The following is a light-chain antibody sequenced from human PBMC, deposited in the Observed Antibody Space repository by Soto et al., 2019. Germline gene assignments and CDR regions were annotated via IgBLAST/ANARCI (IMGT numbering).Light chain of an antibody. J-gene: IGLJ1*01. CDR3: SSYTSSSTPCV. Sequence: QSVLTQPASVSDSQGQSITIFCTGTSSDVGGYNYVSWYQQHPGKAPKLMIYDVSNRPSGVSNRFSGSKSGNTASLTISGLQAEDEADYYCSSYTSSSTPCVFGTGTKVTVL. CDR1: SSDVGGYNY. CDR2: DVS. V-gene: IGLV2-14*01.